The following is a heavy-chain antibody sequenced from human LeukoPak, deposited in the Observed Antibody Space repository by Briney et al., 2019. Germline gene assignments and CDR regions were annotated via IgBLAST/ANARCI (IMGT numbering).Heavy chain of an antibody. CDR1: VYNFSSYY. V-gene: IGHV1-46*01. CDR2: LNPSRGTT. D-gene: IGHD3-16*01. J-gene: IGHJ4*02. CDR3: ARDATRGIGGSYDLDF. Sequence: GASVKVSCKASVYNFSSYYIQWVRQDPGQGLEWMGLLNPSRGTTAYAPKFQGRVTMTRDTSSNTVYMELRGLRSDDTAIYYCARDATRGIGGSYDLDFWGQGSLVTVSS.